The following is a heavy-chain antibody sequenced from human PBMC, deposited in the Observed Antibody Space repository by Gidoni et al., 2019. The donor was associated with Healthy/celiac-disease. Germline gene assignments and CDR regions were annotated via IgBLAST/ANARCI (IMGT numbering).Heavy chain of an antibody. CDR1: GGTFSSYA. V-gene: IGHV1-69*01. CDR3: ARDGFSYCTNGVCPRYYYYGMDV. CDR2: IIPIFGTA. Sequence: QVQLVQSGAEVKKPGSSVKVSCKASGGTFSSYAISGVRQAPGQGLEWMGGIIPIFGTANYAQKFQGRVTITADESTSTAYMELSSLRSEDTAVYYCARDGFSYCTNGVCPRYYYYGMDVWGQGTTVTVSS. D-gene: IGHD2-8*01. J-gene: IGHJ6*02.